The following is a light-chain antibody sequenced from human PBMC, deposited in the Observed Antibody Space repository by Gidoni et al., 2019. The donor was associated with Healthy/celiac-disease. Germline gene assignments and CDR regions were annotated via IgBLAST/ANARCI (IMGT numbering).Light chain of an antibody. Sequence: DIQMTQSPSSLSASVGDRVTITCQASQDISNYLNWYQQKPGKAPKLLIYDASNLETGVASRFSGSGSGTDFTFTISSLQPEDIATYYCQQYDNLPPRVTFGGGTKVEIK. J-gene: IGKJ4*01. CDR3: QQYDNLPPRVT. CDR1: QDISNY. CDR2: DAS. V-gene: IGKV1-33*01.